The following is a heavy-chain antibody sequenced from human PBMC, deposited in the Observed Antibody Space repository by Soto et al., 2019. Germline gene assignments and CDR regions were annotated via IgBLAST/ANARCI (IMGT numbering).Heavy chain of an antibody. CDR3: ASRNYYDSSGYSQYFDY. D-gene: IGHD3-22*01. J-gene: IGHJ4*02. CDR1: GGTFSRYA. CDR2: IIPIFGTA. Sequence: QVQLVQSGAEVKKPGSSVKVSCQASGGTFSRYAISWLRQAPGQGLEWMGGIIPIFGTANYAQKFQGRVTITADESTSTAYMELSSLRSEDTAVYYCASRNYYDSSGYSQYFDYWGQGTLVTVSS. V-gene: IGHV1-69*01.